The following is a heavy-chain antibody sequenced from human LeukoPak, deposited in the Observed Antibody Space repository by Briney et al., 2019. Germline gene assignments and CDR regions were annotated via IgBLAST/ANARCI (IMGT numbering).Heavy chain of an antibody. CDR1: GFTFSSYA. Sequence: PGGSLRLSCSASGFTFSSYAMSWVRQAPGKGLEWVSTISRSGGTTYYADFVKGRVTISGDNSNNTLYLRMNSLRAEDTAVYYCAKVIYTTGWSYFDNWGQGTLFTVSS. J-gene: IGHJ4*02. D-gene: IGHD6-19*01. CDR3: AKVIYTTGWSYFDN. CDR2: ISRSGGTT. V-gene: IGHV3-23*01.